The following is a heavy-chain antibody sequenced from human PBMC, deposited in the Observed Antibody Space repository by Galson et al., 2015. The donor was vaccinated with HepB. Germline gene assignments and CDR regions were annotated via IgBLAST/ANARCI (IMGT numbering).Heavy chain of an antibody. D-gene: IGHD5-24*01. Sequence: SVKVSCKASGYTFTSYYMHWVRQAPGQGLEWMGIINPSGGSTSYAQKFQGRVTMTRDTSTSTVYMELSSLRSEDTAVYYCARDRRTPRDTNYYGMDVWGQGTTVTVSS. V-gene: IGHV1-46*01. CDR2: INPSGGST. CDR3: ARDRRTPRDTNYYGMDV. CDR1: GYTFTSYY. J-gene: IGHJ6*02.